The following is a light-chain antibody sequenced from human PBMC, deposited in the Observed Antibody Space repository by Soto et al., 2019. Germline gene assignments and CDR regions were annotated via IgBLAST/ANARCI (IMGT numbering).Light chain of an antibody. CDR3: SSYTSSSTLYV. CDR2: EVS. V-gene: IGLV2-14*01. J-gene: IGLJ1*01. CDR1: SSDVGDYNY. Sequence: QSALTQPASVSGSPGQAITISCTGTSSDVGDYNYVSWYQHHPGKAPQLMIYEVSNRPSGVSNRFSGSKSGNTASLTISGLHAEDEADYYCSSYTSSSTLYVFGTGTKLTV.